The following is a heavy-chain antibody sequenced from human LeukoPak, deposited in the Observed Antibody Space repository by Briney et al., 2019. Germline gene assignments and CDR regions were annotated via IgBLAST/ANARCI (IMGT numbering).Heavy chain of an antibody. CDR2: ISLTGLT. Sequence: SETLSLACGVSGGSISNTNWWGWVRQPPGQGLEWSGEISLTGLTHYNPSLESRVTVPLDKSKTQLPLNLTSVTAAETAVYYCSRENGAFSPFGYWGQGTLVTVLS. V-gene: IGHV4-4*02. CDR3: SRENGAFSPFGY. D-gene: IGHD2-8*01. J-gene: IGHJ4*02. CDR1: GGSISNTNW.